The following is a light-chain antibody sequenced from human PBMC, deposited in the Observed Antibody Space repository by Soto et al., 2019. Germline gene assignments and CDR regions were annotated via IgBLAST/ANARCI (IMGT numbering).Light chain of an antibody. CDR1: QSISSW. CDR3: QQYNSYST. V-gene: IGKV1-5*01. J-gene: IGKJ1*01. CDR2: DAS. Sequence: DIQMTQSPSTLSASVGDRVTITCRACQSISSWLAWYQQKPGKAPKLLIYDASSLESGVPSRFSGSGSGTEFTLTISSLQPDDFATYYRQQYNSYSTFGQGTKVEIK.